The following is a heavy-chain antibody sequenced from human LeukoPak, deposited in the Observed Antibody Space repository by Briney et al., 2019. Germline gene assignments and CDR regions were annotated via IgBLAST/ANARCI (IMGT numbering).Heavy chain of an antibody. CDR1: GFTFSSYA. D-gene: IGHD3-22*01. CDR2: ISGSGGST. Sequence: GGSLRLSCAASGFTFSSYAMSWVRQAPGKGLEWVSAISGSGGSTYYADSVKGRFTISRDNSKNTLYLQMNSLRAEDTAVYYCARMETYYYDSSGYYGGYFDYWGQGTLVTVSS. J-gene: IGHJ4*02. CDR3: ARMETYYYDSSGYYGGYFDY. V-gene: IGHV3-23*01.